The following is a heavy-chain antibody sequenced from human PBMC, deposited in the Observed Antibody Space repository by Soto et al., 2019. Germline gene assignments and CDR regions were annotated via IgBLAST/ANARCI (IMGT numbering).Heavy chain of an antibody. J-gene: IGHJ4*02. V-gene: IGHV1-18*01. CDR1: GYTFTSYG. CDR2: ISAYNGNT. Sequence: GXSGKVSCEASGYTFTSYGISWVRQAPGQGLEWMGWISAYNGNTNYAQKLQGRVTMTTDTSTSTAYMELRSLRSDDTAVYYFARDVSSGWPAFDYWGQGTLVTGSS. CDR3: ARDVSSGWPAFDY. D-gene: IGHD6-19*01.